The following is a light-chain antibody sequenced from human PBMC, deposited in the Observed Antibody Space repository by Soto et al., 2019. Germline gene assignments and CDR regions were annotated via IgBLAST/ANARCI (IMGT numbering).Light chain of an antibody. CDR3: QQYNNWTLT. V-gene: IGKV3-15*01. Sequence: EIVMTQSPATLSVSPGERATLSCRASQSVSSNLAWYQQKPGQAPRLLIYGASIRATGIPARFSGSGSGTEFTLNINSLQSEDFAVYYCQQYNNWTLTFGGGTKVEIK. CDR1: QSVSSN. CDR2: GAS. J-gene: IGKJ4*01.